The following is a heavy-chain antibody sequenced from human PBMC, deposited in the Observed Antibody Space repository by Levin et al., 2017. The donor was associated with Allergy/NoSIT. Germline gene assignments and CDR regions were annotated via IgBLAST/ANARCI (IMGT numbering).Heavy chain of an antibody. J-gene: IGHJ4*02. CDR2: ISYDGSNK. D-gene: IGHD6-13*01. V-gene: IGHV3-30-3*01. Sequence: GESLKISCAASGFTFSSYAMHWVRQAPGKGLEWVAVISYDGSNKYYADSVKGRFTISRDNSKNTLYLQMNSLRAEDTAVYYCARYGGAYSSSWDPNFDYWGQGTLVTVSS. CDR3: ARYGGAYSSSWDPNFDY. CDR1: GFTFSSYA.